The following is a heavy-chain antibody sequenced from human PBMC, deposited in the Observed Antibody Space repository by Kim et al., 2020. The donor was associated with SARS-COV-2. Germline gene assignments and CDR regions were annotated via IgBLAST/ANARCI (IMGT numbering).Heavy chain of an antibody. D-gene: IGHD2-8*02. CDR1: KFTFSSFA. Sequence: GGSLRLSCAASKFTFSSFAMNWVRQAPGKGLEWVSAISGSGGDTFYADSVRGRFTISRDNSKNTLYLQMNSLKAEVTAVYYCAKNVLGGTDYFDSWGQGT. CDR2: ISGSGGDT. CDR3: AKNVLGGTDYFDS. J-gene: IGHJ4*02. V-gene: IGHV3-23*01.